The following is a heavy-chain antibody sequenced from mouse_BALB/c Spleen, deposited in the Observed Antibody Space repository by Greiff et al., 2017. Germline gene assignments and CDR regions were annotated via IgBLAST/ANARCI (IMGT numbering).Heavy chain of an antibody. CDR2: IYPYNGGT. CDR3: ARGIYYDYDGGPPFDY. J-gene: IGHJ2*01. CDR1: GYTFTDYN. D-gene: IGHD2-4*01. Sequence: EVQLKQSGPELVKPGASVKISCKASGYTFTDYNMHWVKQSHGKSLEWIGYIYPYNGGTGYNQKFKSKATLTVDNSSSTAYMELRSLTSEDSAVYYCARGIYYDYDGGPPFDYWGQGTTLTVSS. V-gene: IGHV1S29*02.